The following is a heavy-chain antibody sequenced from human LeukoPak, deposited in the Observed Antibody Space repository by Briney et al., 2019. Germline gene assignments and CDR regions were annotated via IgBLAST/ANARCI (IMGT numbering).Heavy chain of an antibody. Sequence: GGSLRLSCAASGFTFSSYEMNWVRQAPGKGLEWVSYISSSGSTIYYADSVKGRFTISRDNAKNTLYLQMNSLRAEDTAVYYCAELGITMIEGVWGKGTTVTISS. CDR1: GFTFSSYE. V-gene: IGHV3-48*03. J-gene: IGHJ6*04. CDR3: AELGITMIEGV. CDR2: ISSSGSTI. D-gene: IGHD3-22*01.